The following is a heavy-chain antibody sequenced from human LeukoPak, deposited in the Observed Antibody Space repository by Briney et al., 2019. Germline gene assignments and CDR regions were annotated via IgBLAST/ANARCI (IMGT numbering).Heavy chain of an antibody. J-gene: IGHJ6*03. CDR2: IIPIFGTA. D-gene: IGHD3-10*01. CDR3: AKVAKLPSITMIRGVRVHQYMDV. CDR1: GGTFSSYA. Sequence: GASVKVSCKASGGTFSSYAISWVRQAPGQGLEWMGGIIPIFGTANYAQKFQGRVTITADKSTSTAYMELSSLRSEDTAVYYCAKVAKLPSITMIRGVRVHQYMDVWGKGTTVTISS. V-gene: IGHV1-69*06.